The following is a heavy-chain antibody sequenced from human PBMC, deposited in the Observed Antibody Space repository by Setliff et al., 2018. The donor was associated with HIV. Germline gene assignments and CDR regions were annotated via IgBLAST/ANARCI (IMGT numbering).Heavy chain of an antibody. Sequence: ASVKVSCKTSGYTFNSYAISWVRQAPGQGLEWMGWISAYNGNRNYAKKFQGRVTVTTATSTATSTGTVYMELSSLRSEDTAVYYCAREAPDDHFDHWGQGTLVTVSS. J-gene: IGHJ4*02. D-gene: IGHD1-1*01. CDR3: AREAPDDHFDH. CDR2: ISAYNGNR. CDR1: GYTFNSYA. V-gene: IGHV1-18*01.